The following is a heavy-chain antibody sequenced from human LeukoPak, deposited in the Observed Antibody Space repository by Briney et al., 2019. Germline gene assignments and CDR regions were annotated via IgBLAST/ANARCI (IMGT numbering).Heavy chain of an antibody. J-gene: IGHJ3*02. CDR2: IYYSGST. V-gene: IGHV4-39*01. D-gene: IGHD3-22*01. CDR1: GGSISSSSYY. Sequence: PSETLSLTCTVSGGSISSSSYYWGWIRQPPGKGLEWIGSIYYSGSTYYNPSLKSRLTISVDTSKNQFSLKLSSVTAADTAVYSCARHRMYYYDSSGRGVADAFDIWGQGTMVTVSS. CDR3: ARHRMYYYDSSGRGVADAFDI.